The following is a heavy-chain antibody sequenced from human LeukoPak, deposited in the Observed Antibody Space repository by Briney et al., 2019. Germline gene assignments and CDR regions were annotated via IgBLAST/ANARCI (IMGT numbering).Heavy chain of an antibody. CDR3: AKDAWDIVVVPAAPTLYGMDV. V-gene: IGHV3-30*02. J-gene: IGHJ6*02. CDR2: IRYDGNNK. Sequence: PGGSLRLSCAASGFTFSSYGMHWVRQAPGKGLEWVAFIRYDGNNKYYADSVKGRFTISRDNSKNTLYLQMNSLRAEDTAVYYWAKDAWDIVVVPAAPTLYGMDVWGQGTTVTVSS. CDR1: GFTFSSYG. D-gene: IGHD2-2*01.